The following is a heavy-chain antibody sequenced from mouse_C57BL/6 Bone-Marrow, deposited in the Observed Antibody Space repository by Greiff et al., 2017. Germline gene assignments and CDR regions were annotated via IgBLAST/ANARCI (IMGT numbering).Heavy chain of an antibody. CDR3: ARSGGSSPWYVDV. D-gene: IGHD1-1*01. Sequence: QVQLQQSGAELARPGASVKLSCKASGYTFTSYGISWVKQRTGQGLEWIGEIYPRSGNTYYNEKFKGKATLTADTSSSTAYMELRSLTSEDSAVYFSARSGGSSPWYVDVWGTGTTVTVAT. CDR2: IYPRSGNT. J-gene: IGHJ1*03. CDR1: GYTFTSYG. V-gene: IGHV1-81*01.